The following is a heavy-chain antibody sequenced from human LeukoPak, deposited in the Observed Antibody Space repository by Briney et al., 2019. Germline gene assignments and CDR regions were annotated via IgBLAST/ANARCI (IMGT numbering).Heavy chain of an antibody. CDR3: ARETGDYVWGSYRYSPRSDAFDI. CDR1: GGSISSYY. J-gene: IGHJ3*02. CDR2: IYYSGST. V-gene: IGHV4-59*01. Sequence: PSETLSLTCIVSGGSISSYYWSWIRQPPGKGLEWIGYIYYSGSTNYNPSLKSRVTISVDTSKNQFSLKLSSVTAADTAVYYCARETGDYVWGSYRYSPRSDAFDIWGQGTMVTVSS. D-gene: IGHD3-16*02.